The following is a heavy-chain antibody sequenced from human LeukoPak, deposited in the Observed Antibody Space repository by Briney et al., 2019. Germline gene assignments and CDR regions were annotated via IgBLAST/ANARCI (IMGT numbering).Heavy chain of an antibody. CDR1: GFTVSSNY. CDR2: IYSGGST. CDR3: ARDWDRGAY. D-gene: IGHD3-10*01. J-gene: IGHJ4*02. Sequence: GGSLRLSCADSGFTVSSNYMSWVRQAPGKGLEWVSVIYSGGSTYYADSVKGRFTISRDNSKNTLYLQMNSLRAEDTAVYYCARDWDRGAYWGQGTLVTVSS. V-gene: IGHV3-53*01.